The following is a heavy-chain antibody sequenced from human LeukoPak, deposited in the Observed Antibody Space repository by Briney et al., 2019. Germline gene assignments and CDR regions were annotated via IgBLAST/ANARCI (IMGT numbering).Heavy chain of an antibody. CDR2: ISAYNGNT. V-gene: IGHV1-18*04. D-gene: IGHD1-7*01. Sequence: ASVKVSCKASGYTFTSYGINWVRQAPGQGLEWMGWISAYNGNTDYAQKFQGRVTMTTDTSTSTAYMELRSLRSDDTAVYYCARPLGRNWNYGYWGQGTLVTVSS. J-gene: IGHJ4*02. CDR1: GYTFTSYG. CDR3: ARPLGRNWNYGY.